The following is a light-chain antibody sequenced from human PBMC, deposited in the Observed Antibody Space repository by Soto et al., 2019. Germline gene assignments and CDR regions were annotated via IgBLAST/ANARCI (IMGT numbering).Light chain of an antibody. CDR3: QQTYTTPLVT. Sequence: DIQLTQSPSSLSASIGDRVSITCRASQTISRYLSWYQQRPGKAPMVLIYDASSLRSGVPSRFSGSGSGTDFTLTISSLQPEDFATYYCQQTYTTPLVTFGPGTTVDIK. CDR2: DAS. CDR1: QTISRY. J-gene: IGKJ3*01. V-gene: IGKV1-39*01.